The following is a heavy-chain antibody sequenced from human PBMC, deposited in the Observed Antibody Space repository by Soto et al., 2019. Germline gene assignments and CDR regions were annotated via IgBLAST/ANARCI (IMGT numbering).Heavy chain of an antibody. D-gene: IGHD3-22*01. Sequence: PSETLSLTCAVSGYSISSGYYWCWLRQPPGKGLEWIGIIYHGGSTYYNPSLNSLVTLSIDMTSNHVSLILNSVTAAETAVYYCARVRPWVPYYHDSSPYTFENWFDPSRQGTLVTVSS. CDR3: ARVRPWVPYYHDSSPYTFENWFDP. J-gene: IGHJ5*02. CDR1: GYSISSGYY. CDR2: IYHGGST. V-gene: IGHV4-38-2*01.